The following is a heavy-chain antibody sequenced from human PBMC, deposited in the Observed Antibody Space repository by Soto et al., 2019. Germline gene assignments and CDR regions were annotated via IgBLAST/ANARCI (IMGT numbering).Heavy chain of an antibody. CDR2: INAGNGNT. V-gene: IGHV1-3*01. J-gene: IGHJ4*02. Sequence: ASVKVSCKASGYTFTSYAMHWVRQAPGQRLEWMGWINAGNGNTKYSQKFQGRVTITRDTSASTAYMELSSLRSEDTAVYYCARDRKDFWSAIIFDYWGQGTLVTVSS. D-gene: IGHD3-3*01. CDR1: GYTFTSYA. CDR3: ARDRKDFWSAIIFDY.